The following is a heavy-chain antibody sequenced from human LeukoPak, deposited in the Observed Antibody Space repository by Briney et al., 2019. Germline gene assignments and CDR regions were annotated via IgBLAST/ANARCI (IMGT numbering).Heavy chain of an antibody. CDR1: GFTFSDYY. Sequence: GGSLRLSCAASGFTFSDYYMSWIRQAPGKGLEWVSYISSSGSTIYYADSVKGRFTISRDNAKNSLYLQMNSLRAEDTAVYYCARDRAGYYDSSGYHVPFDYWGQGTLVTVSS. D-gene: IGHD3-22*01. CDR3: ARDRAGYYDSSGYHVPFDY. CDR2: ISSSGSTI. V-gene: IGHV3-11*01. J-gene: IGHJ4*02.